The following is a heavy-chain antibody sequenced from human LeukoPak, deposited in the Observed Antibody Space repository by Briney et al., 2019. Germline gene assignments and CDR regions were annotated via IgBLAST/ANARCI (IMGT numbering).Heavy chain of an antibody. CDR2: IYYSGST. CDR3: ARDPGYCSGGSCYSSYYYYYMDV. Sequence: SETLSLTCTVSGYSISSGYYWGWIRQPPGKGLEWIGSIYYSGSTYYNPSLKSRVTILVDTSKNQFSLKLSSVTAADTAVYYCARDPGYCSGGSCYSSYYYYYMDVWGKGTTVTVSS. CDR1: GYSISSGYY. D-gene: IGHD2-15*01. J-gene: IGHJ6*03. V-gene: IGHV4-38-2*02.